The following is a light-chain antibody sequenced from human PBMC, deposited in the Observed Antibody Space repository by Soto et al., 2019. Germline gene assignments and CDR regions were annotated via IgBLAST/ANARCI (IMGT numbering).Light chain of an antibody. CDR2: GAS. Sequence: EIVLTQSPGTLSLSPGERATLSCRASQSVSSRLAWYQHKSGQAPRLLISGASRRATGIPDRFSGSGSGTDFTLTISSLEPEDFAVYYCQQRMESFGQGTRLEIK. CDR3: QQRMES. CDR1: QSVSSR. J-gene: IGKJ5*01. V-gene: IGKV3-11*01.